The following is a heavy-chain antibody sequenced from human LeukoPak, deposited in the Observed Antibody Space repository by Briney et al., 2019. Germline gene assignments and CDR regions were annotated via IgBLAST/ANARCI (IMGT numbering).Heavy chain of an antibody. V-gene: IGHV3-23*01. Sequence: GGSLRLSCAASGFTFSSYAMSWVRQAPGKGLEWVSAISGSGGSTYYADSVKGRFTISRDNSKNTLYLQMNSLRAEDTAVYYCAKAQSYQRGYSYGNYYYGMDVWGQGTTVTVSS. CDR2: ISGSGGST. J-gene: IGHJ6*02. CDR1: GFTFSSYA. D-gene: IGHD5-18*01. CDR3: AKAQSYQRGYSYGNYYYGMDV.